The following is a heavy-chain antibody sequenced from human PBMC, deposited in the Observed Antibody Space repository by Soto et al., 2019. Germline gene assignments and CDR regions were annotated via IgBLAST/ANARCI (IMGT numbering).Heavy chain of an antibody. CDR2: INDSGNI. J-gene: IGHJ6*03. V-gene: IGHV4-34*02. CDR1: GGSFSGYQ. D-gene: IGHD3-10*01. Sequence: QVQLQQWGAGLLKPSETLSLTCAVYGGSFSGYQWTWIRQTPEMGLEWIGEINDSGNINYNPSLKSGVTILVDTAKKQISLRLSSVTAAATAVYYCARGLILWFGELSRRGGYYYYMDVWGKGTTVTVSS. CDR3: ARGLILWFGELSRRGGYYYYMDV.